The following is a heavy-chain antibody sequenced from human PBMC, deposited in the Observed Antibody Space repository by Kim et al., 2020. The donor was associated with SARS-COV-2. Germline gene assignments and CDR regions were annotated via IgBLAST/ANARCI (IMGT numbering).Heavy chain of an antibody. J-gene: IGHJ4*02. CDR3: AKLWFGELFSPFDY. V-gene: IGHV3-23*01. D-gene: IGHD3-10*01. Sequence: DSVKGRFTITRDNSKNPLYLQMNSLRAEDTAVYYCAKLWFGELFSPFDYRGQGTLVTVSS.